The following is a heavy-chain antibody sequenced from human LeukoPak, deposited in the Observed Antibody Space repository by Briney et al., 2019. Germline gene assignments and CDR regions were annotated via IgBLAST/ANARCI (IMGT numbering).Heavy chain of an antibody. CDR3: ASLRGVNR. J-gene: IGHJ4*02. CDR1: GFTFSDYY. D-gene: IGHD3-10*01. Sequence: PGRSLRLSCAASGFTFSDYYMSWIRQPPGKGLEWVSYISSSGTTIYYADSVRGRFTVSRDNAKNSLYLQMDSLSAEGTAVYYCASLRGVNRWGQGTLVTVSS. CDR2: ISSSGTTI. V-gene: IGHV3-11*01.